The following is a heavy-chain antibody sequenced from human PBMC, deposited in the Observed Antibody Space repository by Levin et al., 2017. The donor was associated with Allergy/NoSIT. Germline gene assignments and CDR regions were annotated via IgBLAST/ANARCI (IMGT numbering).Heavy chain of an antibody. CDR1: GGTFSSYT. D-gene: IGHD6-19*01. CDR3: ARGDLSSGWYLSWFDP. J-gene: IGHJ5*02. Sequence: SVKVSCKASGGTFSSYTISWVRQAPGQGLEWMGRIIPILGIANYAQKFQGRVTITADKSTSTAYMELSSLRSEDTAVYYCARGDLSSGWYLSWFDPWGQGTLVTVSS. V-gene: IGHV1-69*02. CDR2: IIPILGIA.